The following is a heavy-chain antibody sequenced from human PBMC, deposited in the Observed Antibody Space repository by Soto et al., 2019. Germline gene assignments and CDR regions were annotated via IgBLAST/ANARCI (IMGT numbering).Heavy chain of an antibody. CDR1: GGSISSYY. Sequence: SETLSLTCTVSGGSISSYYWSWIRQPAGKGLEWIGRIYTSGSTNYNPSLKSRVTMSVDTSKNQFSLKLRSVTAADTAVYYCAKDLFDSSGYSFDYWGQGTLVTV. CDR2: IYTSGST. CDR3: AKDLFDSSGYSFDY. V-gene: IGHV4-4*07. J-gene: IGHJ4*02. D-gene: IGHD3-22*01.